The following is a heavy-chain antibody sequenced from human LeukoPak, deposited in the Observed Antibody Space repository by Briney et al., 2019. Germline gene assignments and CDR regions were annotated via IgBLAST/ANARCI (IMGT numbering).Heavy chain of an antibody. D-gene: IGHD3-10*01. CDR2: IYYSGST. V-gene: IGHV4-39*01. Sequence: SETLSLTCTVSGGSISSSSYYWGWIRQPPGKGLEWIGSIYYSGSTYYNPSLKSRVTISVDTSKNQFSLKLSSVTAADTAVYYCARTVLLWFGELLSNPLSFDYWGQGTLVTVAS. CDR1: GGSISSSSYY. J-gene: IGHJ4*02. CDR3: ARTVLLWFGELLSNPLSFDY.